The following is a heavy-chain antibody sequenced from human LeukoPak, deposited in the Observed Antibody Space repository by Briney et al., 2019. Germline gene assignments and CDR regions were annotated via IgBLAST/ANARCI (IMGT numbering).Heavy chain of an antibody. CDR2: IYNSGSS. V-gene: IGHV4-39*01. CDR3: ARHPPPNSASVYQYYGMDV. CDR1: GGSINSSDYH. Sequence: PSETLSLTCTVSGGSINSSDYHWAWIRQSPGKGLEWIGSIYNSGSSYRNASLQSRVTISVDTSKNQFSLKLSSVTAADTAVYYCARHPPPNSASVYQYYGMDVWGQGTTVTVSS. J-gene: IGHJ6*02. D-gene: IGHD1-26*01.